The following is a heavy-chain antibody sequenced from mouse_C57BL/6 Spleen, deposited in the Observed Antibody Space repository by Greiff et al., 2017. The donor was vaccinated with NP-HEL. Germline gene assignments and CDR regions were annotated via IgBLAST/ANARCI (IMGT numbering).Heavy chain of an antibody. J-gene: IGHJ2*01. CDR1: GYTFTSYW. CDR3: ASGNWDDYFDY. D-gene: IGHD4-1*01. CDR2: INPSSGYT. Sequence: QVHVKQSGAELAKPGASVKLSCKASGYTFTSYWMHWVKQRPGQGLEWIGYINPSSGYTKYNQKFKDKATLTADKSSSTAYMQLSSLTYEDSAVYYCASGNWDDYFDYWGQGTTLTVSS. V-gene: IGHV1-7*01.